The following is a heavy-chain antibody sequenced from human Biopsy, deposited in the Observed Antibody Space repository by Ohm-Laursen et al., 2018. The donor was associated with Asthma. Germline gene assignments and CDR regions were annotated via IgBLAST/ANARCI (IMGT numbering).Heavy chain of an antibody. D-gene: IGHD5-24*01. CDR3: ARHPYNFGGFDY. V-gene: IGHV1-69*13. J-gene: IGHJ4*02. Sequence: SVKVSCKASGGTFSRYAISWVRQAPGQGLEWMGGIIPIFGTSNYAQKFQGRVTFTADESTSSAYMELRSLRSDDTAVYYCARHPYNFGGFDYWGQGSLVLVSS. CDR1: GGTFSRYA. CDR2: IIPIFGTS.